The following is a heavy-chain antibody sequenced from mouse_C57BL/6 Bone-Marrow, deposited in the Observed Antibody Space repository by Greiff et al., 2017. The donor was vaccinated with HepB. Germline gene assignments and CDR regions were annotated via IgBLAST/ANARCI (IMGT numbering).Heavy chain of an antibody. Sequence: VQLVESDAELVKPGASVKISCKVSGYTFTDHTIHWMKQRPEQGLEWIGYIYPRDGSTKYNAQFKGKATLTADKYTSTAYMQLNSLTSEDSAVYFCARRVDLLWSSYWYFDVWGTGTTVTVSS. CDR1: GYTFTDHT. V-gene: IGHV1-78*01. CDR3: ARRVDLLWSSYWYFDV. D-gene: IGHD2-1*01. CDR2: IYPRDGST. J-gene: IGHJ1*03.